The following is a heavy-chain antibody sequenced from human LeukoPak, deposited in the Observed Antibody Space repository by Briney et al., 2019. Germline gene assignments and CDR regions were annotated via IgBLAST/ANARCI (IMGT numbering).Heavy chain of an antibody. Sequence: GGALRLSCAASGFTLSDYYMSGIREAPGKGVEGVLYISSSGSTLYYAASVKGRFTISRDNAKNSMYLQMNSLRAEDTAVYYCARVGMATIALFDYWGQGTLVTVSS. D-gene: IGHD5-24*01. J-gene: IGHJ4*02. CDR3: ARVGMATIALFDY. CDR1: GFTLSDYY. V-gene: IGHV3-11*01. CDR2: ISSSGSTL.